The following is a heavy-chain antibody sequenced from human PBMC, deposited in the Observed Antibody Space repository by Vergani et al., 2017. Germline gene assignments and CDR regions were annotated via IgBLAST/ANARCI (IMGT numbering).Heavy chain of an antibody. J-gene: IGHJ3*02. CDR1: GGSISSGSYY. CDR3: ARGAKRYFDWLRPLEDAVDI. CDR2: IYTSGST. D-gene: IGHD3-9*01. V-gene: IGHV4-61*02. Sequence: QVQMQESGPGLVKPSQTLSLTCTVSGGSISSGSYYWSWIRQPAGKGMEWIGRIYTSGSTSYNPSLKSRVTISVDPSKNQFSLKLSSVTAADTDVYYCARGAKRYFDWLRPLEDAVDIWGQGIMVTVSS.